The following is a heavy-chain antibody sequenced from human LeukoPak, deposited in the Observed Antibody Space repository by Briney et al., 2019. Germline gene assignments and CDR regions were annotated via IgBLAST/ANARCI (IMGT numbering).Heavy chain of an antibody. D-gene: IGHD4-17*01. CDR3: AKDRGRTRIGDYDFDY. V-gene: IGHV3-74*01. J-gene: IGHJ4*02. CDR2: INSDGSST. CDR1: GFTFSSYW. Sequence: GGSLRLSCAASGFTFSSYWMHWVRQAPGKGLVWVSRINSDGSSTSYADSVKGRFTISRDNAKNSLYLQMNSLRAEDTALYYCAKDRGRTRIGDYDFDYWGQGTLATVSS.